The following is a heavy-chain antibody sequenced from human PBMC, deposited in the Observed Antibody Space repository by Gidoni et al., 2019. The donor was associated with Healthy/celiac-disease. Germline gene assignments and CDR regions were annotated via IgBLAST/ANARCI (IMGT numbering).Heavy chain of an antibody. CDR2: ISGSGGST. CDR3: AKDLLEYSTVTCLDY. V-gene: IGHV3-23*04. J-gene: IGHJ4*02. CDR1: GFTFSSHA. D-gene: IGHD6-6*01. Sequence: EVQLVESGGGLVQLGGSLRLSCAASGFTFSSHAMSWVRQAPGKGLAWVSAISGSGGSTYYADSVKGRFTISRDNSKNTLYLQMNSLRAEDTAVYYCAKDLLEYSTVTCLDYWGQGTLVTVSS.